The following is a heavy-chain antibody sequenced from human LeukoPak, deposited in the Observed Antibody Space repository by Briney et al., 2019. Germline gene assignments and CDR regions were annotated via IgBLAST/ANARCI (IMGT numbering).Heavy chain of an antibody. D-gene: IGHD2-21*01. V-gene: IGHV4-39*07. CDR2: IYYSGST. Sequence: SETLSLTCTVSGASIGSTAYYWDWIRQPPGKGLEWIGTIYYSGSTYFNPSLKSRVTISVDTSKTQFSLKLSSVTAADAAVYYCAVGVIADGVVDYWGQGTLVTASS. CDR3: AVGVIADGVVDY. CDR1: GASIGSTAYY. J-gene: IGHJ4*02.